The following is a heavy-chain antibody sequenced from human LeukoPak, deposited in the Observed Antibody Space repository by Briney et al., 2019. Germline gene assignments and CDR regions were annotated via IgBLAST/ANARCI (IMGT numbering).Heavy chain of an antibody. D-gene: IGHD3-3*01. CDR3: ARGGKVLRFLEWLLPFDY. CDR2: INHSGST. V-gene: IGHV4-34*01. CDR1: GGSFSGYY. Sequence: PSETLSLTCAVYGGSFSGYYWSWIRQPPGKGLEWIGEINHSGSTNYNPSLKSRVTISVDTSKNQFSLKLSSVTAADTAVYYCARGGKVLRFLEWLLPFDYWGQGTLVTVSS. J-gene: IGHJ4*02.